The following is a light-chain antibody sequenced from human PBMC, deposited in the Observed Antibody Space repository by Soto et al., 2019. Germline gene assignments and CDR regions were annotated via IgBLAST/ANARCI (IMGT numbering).Light chain of an antibody. J-gene: IGKJ2*01. CDR1: QGISGN. Sequence: PPSVSASVGDSVTVTCLASQGISGNLAWYQQTAGKAPKLLIYAASTVQTGVPSRFSGSGSGTEFTLTISSLQPEDFATYYCQQGDNFPLSFGQGTKVDIK. V-gene: IGKV1-12*01. CDR2: AAS. CDR3: QQGDNFPLS.